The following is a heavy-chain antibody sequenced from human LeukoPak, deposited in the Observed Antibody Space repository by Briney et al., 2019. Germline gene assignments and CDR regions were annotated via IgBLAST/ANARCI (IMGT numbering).Heavy chain of an antibody. Sequence: NPSETLSLTCTVSGGSISVSSYYWAWIRQPPGKGLEWIGSIYHSGSTYYKPSLKSRVTISVDTSKNQFSLKLISVTAADTAVYYCARVRRRYYDSSGLYYFDYWGQGTLVTVSS. CDR1: GGSISVSSYY. CDR2: IYHSGST. J-gene: IGHJ4*02. CDR3: ARVRRRYYDSSGLYYFDY. D-gene: IGHD3-22*01. V-gene: IGHV4-39*01.